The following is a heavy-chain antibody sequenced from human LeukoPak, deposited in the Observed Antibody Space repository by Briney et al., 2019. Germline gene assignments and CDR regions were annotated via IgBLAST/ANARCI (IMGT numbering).Heavy chain of an antibody. CDR1: GFTFTSSA. CDR3: AAHSPPHYYDSSGYYSDWYFDL. V-gene: IGHV1-58*02. D-gene: IGHD3-22*01. J-gene: IGHJ2*01. Sequence: SVKVSCKASGFTFTSSAMQWVRQARGQRLEWIVGIVVGSGNTNYAQKFQERVTITRDMSTSTAYMELSSLRSEDTAVYYCAAHSPPHYYDSSGYYSDWYFDLWGRGTLVTVSS. CDR2: IVVGSGNT.